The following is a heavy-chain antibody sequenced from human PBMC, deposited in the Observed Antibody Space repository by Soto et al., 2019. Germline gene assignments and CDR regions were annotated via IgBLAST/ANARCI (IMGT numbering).Heavy chain of an antibody. CDR1: GRSFSGYY. Sequence: SETLSLTCAVYGRSFSGYYWSWIRQPPGKGLEWIGEINHSGSTNYNPSLKSRVTISVDTSKNQFSLKLSSVTAADTAVYYCAGEMATIGVVWYFDLWGRGTLVTVSS. V-gene: IGHV4-34*01. J-gene: IGHJ2*01. D-gene: IGHD5-12*01. CDR3: AGEMATIGVVWYFDL. CDR2: INHSGST.